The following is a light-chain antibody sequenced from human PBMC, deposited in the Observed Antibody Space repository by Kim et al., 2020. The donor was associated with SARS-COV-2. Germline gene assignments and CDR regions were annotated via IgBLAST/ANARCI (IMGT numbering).Light chain of an antibody. CDR1: KWGDNF. J-gene: IGLJ3*02. Sequence: SVSQEKKAGFTCSGNKWGDNFACWYKKKPGHSPVLVIYQDDRRPSGIPRRFPASNSGNTATLPIGGTQAMDGPAYYCQAWDSSTWVSDGGTKLTVL. CDR3: QAWDSSTWV. V-gene: IGLV3-1*01. CDR2: QDD.